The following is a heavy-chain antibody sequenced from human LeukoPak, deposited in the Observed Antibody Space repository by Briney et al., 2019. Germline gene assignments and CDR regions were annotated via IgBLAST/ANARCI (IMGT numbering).Heavy chain of an antibody. D-gene: IGHD7-27*01. CDR3: ARDLGIDRFDQ. Sequence: GGSLRLSCAASGFTFSGYWMSWVRLAPGKGLEWVANIKQDGSESYYVDSVRGRFAMSRDNAKNSLYLQMNSLRVEDTAVYYCARDLGIDRFDQWGQGTLVTVST. J-gene: IGHJ4*02. CDR2: IKQDGSES. CDR1: GFTFSGYW. V-gene: IGHV3-7*01.